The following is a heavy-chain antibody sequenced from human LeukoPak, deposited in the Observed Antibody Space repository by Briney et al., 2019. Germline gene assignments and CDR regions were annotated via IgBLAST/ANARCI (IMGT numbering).Heavy chain of an antibody. V-gene: IGHV4-59*01. J-gene: IGHJ2*01. D-gene: IGHD1-26*01. CDR3: ARGGWSLDL. CDR1: GGSMTGSY. Sequence: SETLSLTCTVSGGSMTGSYWSWIRQPPGKGLEWIGYIYYSGTTNYNPPLKSRVTISVNTSKNQFSLKLTSVTAADTAVYFCARGGWSLDLWGRGTLVAVSS. CDR2: IYYSGTT.